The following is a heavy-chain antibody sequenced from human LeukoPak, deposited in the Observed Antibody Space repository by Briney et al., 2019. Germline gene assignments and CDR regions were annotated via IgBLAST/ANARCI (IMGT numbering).Heavy chain of an antibody. D-gene: IGHD1-26*01. CDR2: ISSSGSTI. CDR3: AIDAWELPVDAFDI. CDR1: GFTFSSYE. Sequence: PGGSLRLSCAASGFTFSSYEMNWVRQAPGKGQEWVSYISSSGSTIYYADSVKGRCTISRDNAKNSLHLQLDSLRDEDTALYYCAIDAWELPVDAFDIRGQGTMVTVSS. J-gene: IGHJ3*02. V-gene: IGHV3-48*03.